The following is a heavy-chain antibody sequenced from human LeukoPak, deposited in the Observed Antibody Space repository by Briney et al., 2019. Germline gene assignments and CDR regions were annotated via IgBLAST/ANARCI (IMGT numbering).Heavy chain of an antibody. Sequence: PSETLSLTCTVSGGSISSYYWSWIRQPPGKGLEWIGYIYYSGSTNYNPSLKSRVTISVDTSKNQFSLKLSSVTAADTAVNYCALLTTSSIAFDIWGQGTMVTVSS. D-gene: IGHD2-2*01. V-gene: IGHV4-59*01. CDR3: ALLTTSSIAFDI. CDR1: GGSISSYY. CDR2: IYYSGST. J-gene: IGHJ3*02.